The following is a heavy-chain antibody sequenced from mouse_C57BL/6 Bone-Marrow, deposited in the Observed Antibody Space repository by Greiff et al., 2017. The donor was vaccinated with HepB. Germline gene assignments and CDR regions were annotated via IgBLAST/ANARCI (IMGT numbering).Heavy chain of an antibody. CDR1: GYAFSSYW. D-gene: IGHD3-1*01. Sequence: QVQLQQSGAELVKPGASVKISCKASGYAFSSYWMNWVKQRPGKGLEWIGQIYPGDGDTNYNGKFKGKATLTADKSSSTAYMQLSSLTSEDSAVYFCAREGDSDYAMDYWGQGTSVTVSS. CDR3: AREGDSDYAMDY. J-gene: IGHJ4*01. CDR2: IYPGDGDT. V-gene: IGHV1-80*01.